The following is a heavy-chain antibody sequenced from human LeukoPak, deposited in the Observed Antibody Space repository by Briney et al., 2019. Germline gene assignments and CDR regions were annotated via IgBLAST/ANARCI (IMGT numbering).Heavy chain of an antibody. CDR3: AELGITMIGGV. CDR1: EFSVGSNY. D-gene: IGHD3-10*02. Sequence: PGGSLRLSCAASEFSVGSNYMTWVRQAPGKGLEWVSLIYSGGSTCYADSVKGRFTISRDNSKNTLYLQMNSLRAEDTAVYYCAELGITMIGGVWGKGTTVTISS. V-gene: IGHV3-66*01. J-gene: IGHJ6*04. CDR2: IYSGGST.